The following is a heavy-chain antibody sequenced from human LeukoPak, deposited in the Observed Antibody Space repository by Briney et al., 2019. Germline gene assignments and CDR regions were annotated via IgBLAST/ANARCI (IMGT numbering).Heavy chain of an antibody. V-gene: IGHV3-7*03. CDR2: IKEEGSEK. CDR1: GFTFSNYW. Sequence: GGSLRLSCAASGFTFSNYWMSWVRQAPGKGLEWVANIKEEGSEKNYVDSVKGRFTISRDNAKNSLYLQMNSLRAEDTAVYYCAKATGSIAVAAHGEFWGQGTLVTVSS. D-gene: IGHD6-19*01. CDR3: AKATGSIAVAAHGEF. J-gene: IGHJ4*02.